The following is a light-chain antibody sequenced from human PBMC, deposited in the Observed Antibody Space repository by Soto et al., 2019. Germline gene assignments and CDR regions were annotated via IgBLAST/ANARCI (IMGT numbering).Light chain of an antibody. Sequence: EVVLTQSPDTLSLPPGERATLSCRASQSISSYLAWYQQKPGQAPRLLISDASSRATGIPARFSGSVSGTDFTLTISSLEPEDFAVYSCQQYAKAPRTFGQGTKVDIK. V-gene: IGKV3-11*01. CDR3: QQYAKAPRT. CDR2: DAS. J-gene: IGKJ1*01. CDR1: QSISSY.